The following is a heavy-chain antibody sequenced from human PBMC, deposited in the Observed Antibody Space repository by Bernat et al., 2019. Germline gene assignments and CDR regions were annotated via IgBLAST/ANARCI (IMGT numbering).Heavy chain of an antibody. CDR3: ARDRKDSSGYYPSGSLDY. CDR2: ISSSSTI. V-gene: IGHV3-48*02. J-gene: IGHJ4*02. CDR1: GFTFSSYS. Sequence: EVQLVESGGGLVQPGGSLRLSCAASGFTFSSYSMNWGRQAPGKGLEWVSYISSSSTIYYAASVKGRFNISRDSAKSSLYLQLNSMRDEDTSVYYCARDRKDSSGYYPSGSLDYWGQGTLVTDSS. D-gene: IGHD3-22*01.